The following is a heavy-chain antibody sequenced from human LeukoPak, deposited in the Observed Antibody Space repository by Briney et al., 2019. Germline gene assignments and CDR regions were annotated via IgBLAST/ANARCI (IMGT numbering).Heavy chain of an antibody. CDR3: ARAVARYSSSWYEIDY. CDR2: MNPNSGNT. CDR1: GYTFTSYD. J-gene: IGHJ4*02. V-gene: IGHV1-8*01. Sequence: GASVKVSCKASGYTFTSYDINWVRQATGQGLEWMGWMNPNSGNTGYAQKFQGRVTMTRNTSISTAYMELSSLRSEDTAVYYCARAVARYSSSWYEIDYWGQGTLVTVSS. D-gene: IGHD6-13*01.